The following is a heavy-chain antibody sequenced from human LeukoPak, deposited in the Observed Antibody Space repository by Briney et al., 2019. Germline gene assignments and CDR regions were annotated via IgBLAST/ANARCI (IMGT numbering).Heavy chain of an antibody. CDR2: IRSKANSYAT. D-gene: IGHD2-2*01. J-gene: IGHJ4*02. V-gene: IGHV3-73*01. CDR3: TGLGDCSSTSCYVTPGY. CDR1: GFTFSGSA. Sequence: PGGSLRLSCAASGFTFSGSAMHCVRQASGKGLEWVGRIRSKANSYATAYAASVKGRFTISRDDSKNTAYLQMNSLKTEDTAVYYCTGLGDCSSTSCYVTPGYWGQGTLVTVSS.